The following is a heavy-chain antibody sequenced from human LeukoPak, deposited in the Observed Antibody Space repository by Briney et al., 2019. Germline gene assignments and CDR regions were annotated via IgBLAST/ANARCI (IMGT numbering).Heavy chain of an antibody. CDR2: IYPGDSDT. CDR3: ARTRDGYSRPFDY. D-gene: IGHD5-24*01. CDR1: GYSFTSYW. J-gene: IGHJ4*02. Sequence: GESLKISCKGSGYSFTSYWISWVRQMPGKGLEWMGIIYPGDSDTRYSPSFQGQVTISADKSISTAYLQWSSLKASDTAIYYCARTRDGYSRPFDYWGQGTLVTVSS. V-gene: IGHV5-51*01.